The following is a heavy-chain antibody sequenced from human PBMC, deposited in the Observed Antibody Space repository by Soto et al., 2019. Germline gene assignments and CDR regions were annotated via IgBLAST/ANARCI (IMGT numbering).Heavy chain of an antibody. CDR2: IYYTGTH. D-gene: IGHD3-22*01. V-gene: IGHV4-59*02. J-gene: IGHJ5*02. Sequence: SETLSLTCSVYGGSVSNYYWSWVRQPPGKRLEWIGYIYYTGTHDYNPSLRGRATISVDTSKDQFSLKLTSVTAADTAVYYCARDRDRHSSGLPSFDPWGQGILVTVSS. CDR1: GGSVSNYY. CDR3: ARDRDRHSSGLPSFDP.